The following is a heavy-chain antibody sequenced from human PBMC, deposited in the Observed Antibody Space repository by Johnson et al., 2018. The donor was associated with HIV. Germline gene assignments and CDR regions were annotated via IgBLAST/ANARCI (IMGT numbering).Heavy chain of an antibody. Sequence: QVQLVESGGGVVQPGRSLRLSCAASGFTFSSYAMHWVRQAPGKGLEWVAVISYDGSNKYYADSVKGRFTISRDNSKNTLYLQLNSPRTEDTAVYYCARFPPGERDDAFDIWGHGTMVIVSS. J-gene: IGHJ3*02. D-gene: IGHD1-1*01. CDR3: ARFPPGERDDAFDI. CDR2: ISYDGSNK. CDR1: GFTFSSYA. V-gene: IGHV3-30*04.